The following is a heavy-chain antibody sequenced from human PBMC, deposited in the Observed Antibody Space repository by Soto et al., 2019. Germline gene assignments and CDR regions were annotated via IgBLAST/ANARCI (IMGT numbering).Heavy chain of an antibody. D-gene: IGHD3-3*01. Sequence: SVKVSCKASGGTFSSYAISWVRQAPGQGLEWMGGTIPIFGTANYAQKFQGRVTITADKSKSTAYMELSSLRSEDTAVYYCARGVILRFLEGLPSLWGQGTLVIVSS. V-gene: IGHV1-69*06. CDR2: TIPIFGTA. J-gene: IGHJ4*02. CDR3: ARGVILRFLEGLPSL. CDR1: GGTFSSYA.